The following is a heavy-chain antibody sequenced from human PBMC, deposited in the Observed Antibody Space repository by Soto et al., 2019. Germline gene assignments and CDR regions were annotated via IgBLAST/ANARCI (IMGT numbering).Heavy chain of an antibody. Sequence: LTISCKGSGYSFTSYWISWGRQMPGKGLEWMGRIDPSDSYTNYSPSFQGHVTISADKSISTAYLQWSSLKASDTAMYYCARHVWDYYDSAGAFDIWCPGTMLTV. CDR1: GYSFTSYW. D-gene: IGHD3-22*01. CDR2: IDPSDSYT. V-gene: IGHV5-10-1*01. CDR3: ARHVWDYYDSAGAFDI. J-gene: IGHJ3*02.